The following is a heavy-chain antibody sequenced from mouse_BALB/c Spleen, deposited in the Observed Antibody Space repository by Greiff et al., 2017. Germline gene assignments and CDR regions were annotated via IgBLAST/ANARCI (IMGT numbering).Heavy chain of an antibody. J-gene: IGHJ4*01. Sequence: EVKLMESGGGLVKLGGSLKLSCAASGFTFSSYYMSWVRQTPEKRLELVAAINSNGGSTYYPDTVKGRFTISRDNAKNTLYLQMSSLKSEDTALYYCARDYGSSYVGAMDDWGQGTSVTVSS. V-gene: IGHV5-6-2*01. CDR1: GFTFSSYY. CDR3: ARDYGSSYVGAMDD. D-gene: IGHD1-1*01. CDR2: INSNGGST.